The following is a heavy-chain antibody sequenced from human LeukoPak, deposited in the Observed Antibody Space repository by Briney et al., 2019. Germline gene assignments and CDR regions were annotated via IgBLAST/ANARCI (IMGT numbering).Heavy chain of an antibody. CDR2: ISWNSGSI. CDR1: GFTFDDYA. D-gene: IGHD5-24*01. Sequence: GRSLRLSCAASGFTFDDYAMHWVRQAPGKGLEWVSGISWNSGSIGYADSVKGRFTISRDNAKNFLHLQMNSLRAEDTALYYCAKDIEGYNLYYFDYWGQGTLVTVSS. CDR3: AKDIEGYNLYYFDY. J-gene: IGHJ4*02. V-gene: IGHV3-9*01.